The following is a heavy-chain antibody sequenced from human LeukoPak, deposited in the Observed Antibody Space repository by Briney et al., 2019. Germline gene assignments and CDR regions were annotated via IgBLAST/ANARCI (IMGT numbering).Heavy chain of an antibody. CDR1: GGSFRGYY. J-gene: IGHJ4*02. CDR2: ITYSGST. D-gene: IGHD3-10*01. CDR3: ARRGIYGSGMSVDS. V-gene: IGHV4-34*01. Sequence: PSETLSLICAVYGGSFRGYYWSWIRQPPGKGLEWLGEITYSGSTNYNPSLKSRVPISVDTSKNQFSLKLSSVTAADTAVYYCARRGIYGSGMSVDSWGQGTLVTVSS.